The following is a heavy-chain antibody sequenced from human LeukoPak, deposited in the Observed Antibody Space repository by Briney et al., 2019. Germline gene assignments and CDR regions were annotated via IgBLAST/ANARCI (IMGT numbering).Heavy chain of an antibody. D-gene: IGHD1-14*01. CDR2: INHSEST. CDR1: GGSFSDNY. J-gene: IGHJ5*02. Sequence: PSETLSLTSAVYGGSFSDNYWGWIRQPPGKGLEWIGEINHSESTNYNTSLKSRVTISVDTSKNQYSLKVTSVTAADTAVYYCAKDPQYPGWFDPWGQGTLVTVSS. V-gene: IGHV4-34*01. CDR3: AKDPQYPGWFDP.